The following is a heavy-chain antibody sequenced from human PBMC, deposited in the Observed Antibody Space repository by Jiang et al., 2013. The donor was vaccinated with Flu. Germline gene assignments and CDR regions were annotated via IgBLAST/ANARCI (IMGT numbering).Heavy chain of an antibody. CDR2: INTDTGTP. CDR3: ARAGEVPPAVRVGVGSKRFLDWLLNSDADYLYH. Sequence: QSGSELKKPGASVKVSCRASGYNFTKYFMHWARQAPGQGLEWMGSINTDTGTPKYAQAFTGRFVFSLDPSVNMAYLHISRLQADDTAAYFCARAGEVPPAVRVGVGSKRFLDWLLNSDADYLYHWGQGTLVTVSS. D-gene: IGHD3/OR15-3a*01. J-gene: IGHJ4*02. CDR1: GYNFTKYF. V-gene: IGHV7-4-1*04.